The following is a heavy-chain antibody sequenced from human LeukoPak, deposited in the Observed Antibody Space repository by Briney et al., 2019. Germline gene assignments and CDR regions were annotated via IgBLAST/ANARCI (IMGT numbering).Heavy chain of an antibody. CDR1: GGSISNYY. D-gene: IGHD1-14*01. Sequence: PSETLSLTCTVSGGSISNYYWSWIRQPPGKGLEWIGYIYYSGSTNYNPSLKSRVTISVDTSKNQFSLKLSSVTAADTAVYYCARLTGPNWFDPWGQGTLVTVSS. CDR2: IYYSGST. CDR3: ARLTGPNWFDP. V-gene: IGHV4-59*08. J-gene: IGHJ5*02.